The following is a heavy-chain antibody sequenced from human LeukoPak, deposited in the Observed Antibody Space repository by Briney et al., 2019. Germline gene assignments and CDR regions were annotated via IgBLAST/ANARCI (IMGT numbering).Heavy chain of an antibody. V-gene: IGHV1-3*01. CDR3: ARAGRYSSSWIDY. CDR1: GCTFTSYA. CDR2: INAGNGNT. Sequence: GASVKVSCKASGCTFTSYAMHWVRQAPGQRLEWMGWINAGNGNTKYSQKFQGRVTITRDTSASTAYMELSSLRSEDTAVYYCARAGRYSSSWIDYWGQGTLVTVSS. D-gene: IGHD6-13*01. J-gene: IGHJ4*02.